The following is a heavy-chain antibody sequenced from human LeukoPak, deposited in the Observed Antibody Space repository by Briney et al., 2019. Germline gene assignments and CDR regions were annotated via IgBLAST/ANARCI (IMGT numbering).Heavy chain of an antibody. D-gene: IGHD3-3*01. CDR3: ARLRPRLRFLEWLFDY. J-gene: IGHJ4*02. Sequence: SETLSLTCAVYGGSFSGYYWSWIRQPPGKGLEWIGYIYYSGSTNYNPSLKSRVTISVDTSKNQFSLKLSSVTAADTAVYYCARLRPRLRFLEWLFDYWGQGTLVTVSS. CDR1: GGSFSGYY. CDR2: IYYSGST. V-gene: IGHV4-59*01.